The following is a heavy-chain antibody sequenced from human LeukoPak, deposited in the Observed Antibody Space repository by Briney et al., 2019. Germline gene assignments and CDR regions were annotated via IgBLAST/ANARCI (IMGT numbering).Heavy chain of an antibody. D-gene: IGHD2-15*01. CDR3: ARLYGSGKYSAFDI. J-gene: IGHJ3*02. CDR1: GYTFTSHD. CDR2: MDPKSANT. V-gene: IGHV1-8*01. Sequence: ASVKVSCKASGYTFTSHDINWVRQATGQGLEWMGWMDPKSANTGYAQKFQGSLTMTRNTSISTAYMELSSLRSEDTAVYYCARLYGSGKYSAFDIWGQGTMVTVSS.